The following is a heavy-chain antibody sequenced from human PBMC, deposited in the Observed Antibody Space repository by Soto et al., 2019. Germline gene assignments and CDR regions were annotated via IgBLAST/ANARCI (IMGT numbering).Heavy chain of an antibody. CDR3: ARGADIVVVPAAQETEHTDDAFDI. J-gene: IGHJ3*02. V-gene: IGHV3-74*01. Sequence: EVQLVESGGGLVQPGGSLRLSCAASGFTFSSYWMHWVRQAPGKGLVWVSRINSDGSSTSYADSVKGRFTISRDNAKNTLYLQMNSLRAEDTAVYYCARGADIVVVPAAQETEHTDDAFDIWGQGTMVTVSS. D-gene: IGHD2-2*01. CDR2: INSDGSST. CDR1: GFTFSSYW.